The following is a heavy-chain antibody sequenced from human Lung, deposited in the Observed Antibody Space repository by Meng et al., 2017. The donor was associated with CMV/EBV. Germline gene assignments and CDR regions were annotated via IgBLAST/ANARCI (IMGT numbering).Heavy chain of an antibody. D-gene: IGHD1-26*01. J-gene: IGHJ4*02. CDR2: IKSKADGGTT. CDR3: ATDPIVGASRSSAKKLDY. CDR1: NAG. Sequence: NAGMSGDGRDPGQGLEWLGRIKSKADGGTTDYAATVKGRFTISRDESKNRLYLQMNSLKTEDTAVYYCATDPIVGASRSSAKKLDYWGQGTLVTVSS. V-gene: IGHV3-15*01.